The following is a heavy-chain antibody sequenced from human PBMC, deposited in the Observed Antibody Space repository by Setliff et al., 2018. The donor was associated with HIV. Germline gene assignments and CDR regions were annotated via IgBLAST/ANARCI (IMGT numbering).Heavy chain of an antibody. CDR1: GGSISSYY. J-gene: IGHJ4*02. V-gene: IGHV4-59*12. D-gene: IGHD2-15*01. CDR3: ARGKDPGLYFDN. Sequence: KPSETLSLTCTVSGGSISSYYWSWIRQPPGKGLEWIADIYYSGRINYNPPLKSRLTVSIDTSKNHLSLKVISVSVADTAMYFCARGKDPGLYFDNWRQGTLFTVSS. CDR2: IYYSGRI.